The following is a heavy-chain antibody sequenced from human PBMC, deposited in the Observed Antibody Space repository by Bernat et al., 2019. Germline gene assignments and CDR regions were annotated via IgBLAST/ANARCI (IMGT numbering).Heavy chain of an antibody. V-gene: IGHV4-30-4*01. CDR1: GGSISSGDYY. J-gene: IGHJ5*02. CDR2: IYYSGST. Sequence: QVQLQESGPGLVKPSQTLSLTCTVSGGSISSGDYYWSWIRQPPGKGLEWIGYIYYSGSTYYNPSLKSRVTISVDTSKNQFSLKLSSVTAADTAVYYCAGAEYSSGWYVGLSYNWFDPWGQGTLVTVSS. CDR3: AGAEYSSGWYVGLSYNWFDP. D-gene: IGHD6-19*01.